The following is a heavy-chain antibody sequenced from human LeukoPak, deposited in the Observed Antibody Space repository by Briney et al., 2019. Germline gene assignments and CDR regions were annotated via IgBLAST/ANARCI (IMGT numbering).Heavy chain of an antibody. CDR1: GFIFSDHS. CDR3: ARSSPSYKYYFDY. CDR2: TRSKANSSTT. D-gene: IGHD1-1*01. Sequence: GWSLTLSCAASGFIFSDHSMDWVRQAPGKGLEWLGRTRSKANSSTTENAASVKGRFTISRNDSKNSLYLLMNSLKTEDTAVYFCARSSPSYKYYFDYWGQGTLVTVSS. J-gene: IGHJ4*02. V-gene: IGHV3-72*01.